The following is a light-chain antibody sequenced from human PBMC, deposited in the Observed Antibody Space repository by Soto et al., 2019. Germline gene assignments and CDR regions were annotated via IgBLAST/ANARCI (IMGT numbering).Light chain of an antibody. Sequence: DIQMTQSPSTLSGSVGERVTITCRASQTISSCLAWYQQKPGKAPKLLIYKASTLRSGVPSRFSGSGSGTEFTLNISSLQPDDFATYYCQRYNSYAEAFGQGTKVELK. CDR3: QRYNSYAEA. J-gene: IGKJ1*01. CDR1: QTISSC. CDR2: KAS. V-gene: IGKV1-5*03.